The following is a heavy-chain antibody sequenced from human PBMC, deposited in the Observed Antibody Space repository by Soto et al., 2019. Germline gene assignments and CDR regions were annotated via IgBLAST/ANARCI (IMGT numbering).Heavy chain of an antibody. Sequence: QVQLQESGPGLVKPSQTLSLTCTVSGGSISSGGYYWSWIRQHPGKGLEWIGYIYYSGSTYYNPSLRSRVTISVDTSKNQFSLKLSSVTAADTAVYYCARGLSSSWYEGARGDAFDIWGQGTMVTVSS. CDR2: IYYSGST. D-gene: IGHD6-13*01. CDR3: ARGLSSSWYEGARGDAFDI. V-gene: IGHV4-31*03. CDR1: GGSISSGGYY. J-gene: IGHJ3*02.